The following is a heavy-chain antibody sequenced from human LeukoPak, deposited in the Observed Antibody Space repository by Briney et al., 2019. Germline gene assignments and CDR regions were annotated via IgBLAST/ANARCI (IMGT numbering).Heavy chain of an antibody. CDR3: ARGGPQGIFGVVIESYGMDV. CDR2: ISSSSSYI. V-gene: IGHV3-21*01. Sequence: SGGSLRLSCAASGFTFSSYSMNWVRQAPGKGLEWVSSISSSSSYIYYADSVKGRFTISRDNAKNSLYLQMNSLRAEDTAVYYCARGGPQGIFGVVIESYGMDVWGQGTTVTVSS. D-gene: IGHD3-3*01. J-gene: IGHJ6*02. CDR1: GFTFSSYS.